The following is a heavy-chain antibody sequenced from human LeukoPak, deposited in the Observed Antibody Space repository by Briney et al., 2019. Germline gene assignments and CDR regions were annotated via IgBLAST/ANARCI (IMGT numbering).Heavy chain of an antibody. D-gene: IGHD3-22*01. J-gene: IGHJ4*02. CDR2: INHSGST. CDR3: ARGIYYDSSGYHLFDY. Sequence: SETLSLTCAVYGGSFSGYYWSWIRQPPGKGLEWIGEINHSGSTNYNPSLKSRVTISVDTSKNQFSLKLGSVTAADTAVYYCARGIYYDSSGYHLFDYWGQGTLVTVSS. V-gene: IGHV4-34*01. CDR1: GGSFSGYY.